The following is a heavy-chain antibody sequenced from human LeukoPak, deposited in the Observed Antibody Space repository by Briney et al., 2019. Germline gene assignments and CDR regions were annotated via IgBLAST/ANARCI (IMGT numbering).Heavy chain of an antibody. CDR3: ARDYYGSGSYDRFDY. D-gene: IGHD3-10*01. V-gene: IGHV3-21*01. Sequence: GGSLRLSCAASGFTFSSYSMNWVRKAPGKGLEWVSSISSSSYIYYADSVKGRFTISRDNAKNSLYLQMNSLRAEDTAVYYCARDYYGSGSYDRFDYWGQGTLVTVSS. J-gene: IGHJ4*02. CDR2: ISSSSYI. CDR1: GFTFSSYS.